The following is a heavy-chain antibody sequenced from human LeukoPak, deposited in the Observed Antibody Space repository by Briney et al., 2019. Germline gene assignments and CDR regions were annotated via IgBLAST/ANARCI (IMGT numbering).Heavy chain of an antibody. J-gene: IGHJ5*02. CDR2: INPKTGGR. V-gene: IGHV1-2*06. D-gene: IGHD5-12*01. Sequence: ASAKVSCKASGYIFTGYYVHWVRQAPRQGLEWMGRINPKTGGRSFSPRFQGRVTVTSDTSTNTVYMELSSLKLDDTALYYCARGYSGYDWKFDPWGQGTQVTVSS. CDR3: ARGYSGYDWKFDP. CDR1: GYIFTGYY.